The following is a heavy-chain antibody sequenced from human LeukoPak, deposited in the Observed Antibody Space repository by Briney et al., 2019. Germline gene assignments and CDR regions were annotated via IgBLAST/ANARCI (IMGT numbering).Heavy chain of an antibody. CDR1: GGTFSSYA. CDR3: ARGGQLVPSLDY. CDR2: IIPIFGTA. J-gene: IGHJ4*02. V-gene: IGHV1-69*13. D-gene: IGHD6-6*01. Sequence: ASXKVSCKASGGTFSSYAISWVRQAPGQGLEWMGGIIPIFGTANYAQKFQGRVTITADESTSTAYMELSSLRSEDTAVYYCARGGQLVPSLDYWGQGTLVTVSS.